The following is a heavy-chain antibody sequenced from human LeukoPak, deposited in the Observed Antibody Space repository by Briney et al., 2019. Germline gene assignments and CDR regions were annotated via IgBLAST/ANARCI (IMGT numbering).Heavy chain of an antibody. CDR3: ARGLTYYDFWSGYRDYYYYGMDV. Sequence: SETLSLTCAVSGGSFSGYYWSWIRQPPGKGLEWIGEINHSGSTNYNPSLKSRATISVDTSKNQFSLKLSSVTAADTAVYYCARGLTYYDFWSGYRDYYYYGMDVWGQGTTVTVSS. J-gene: IGHJ6*02. CDR1: GGSFSGYY. V-gene: IGHV4-34*01. D-gene: IGHD3-3*01. CDR2: INHSGST.